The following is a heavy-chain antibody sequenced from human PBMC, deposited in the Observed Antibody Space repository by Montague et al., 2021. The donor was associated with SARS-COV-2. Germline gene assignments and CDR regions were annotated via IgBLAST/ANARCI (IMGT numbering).Heavy chain of an antibody. CDR1: GGSFSVYY. CDR3: VVVVPAMRPRSDY. V-gene: IGHV4-34*01. J-gene: IGHJ4*02. Sequence: SETLSLTRAVYGGSFSVYYWSWIRQPPGQGLEWIGEINHSGSTNXNPSLKSRVTISSDTSKNQFSLKLNSVTAADTAVYFCVVVVPAMRPRSDYWGQGTLVTVSS. D-gene: IGHD2-21*02. CDR2: INHSGST.